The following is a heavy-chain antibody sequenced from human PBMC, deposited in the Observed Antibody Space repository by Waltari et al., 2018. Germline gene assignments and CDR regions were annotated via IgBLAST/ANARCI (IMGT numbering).Heavy chain of an antibody. CDR1: GFTFSDNW. CDR2: MKSYATIK. D-gene: IGHD6-19*01. V-gene: IGHV3-74*01. Sequence: EVKLVESGGGLVQPGGSLILSCAASGFTFSDNWMHWVRQAPGKGLVWGSRMKSYATIKDYAHSVKGRFTISRDNAENTLYLQMNSLRIEDTAIYYCVRGSRGWYGTDFWGQGTLVTVSS. J-gene: IGHJ4*02. CDR3: VRGSRGWYGTDF.